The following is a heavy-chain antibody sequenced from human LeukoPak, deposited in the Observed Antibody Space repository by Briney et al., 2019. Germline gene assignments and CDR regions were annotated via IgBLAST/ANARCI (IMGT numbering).Heavy chain of an antibody. J-gene: IGHJ5*02. V-gene: IGHV3-48*01. CDR1: GFTFSSYS. CDR2: ISSSSSTI. D-gene: IGHD6-13*01. CDR3: AREAGIAAAGNA. Sequence: GGSLRLSCAASGFTFSSYSMNWVRQAPGKGLEWVSYISSSSSTIYYADSVKGRFTISRDNAKNSLYLQMNSLRAEDTAVYHCAREAGIAAAGNAWGQGTLVTVSS.